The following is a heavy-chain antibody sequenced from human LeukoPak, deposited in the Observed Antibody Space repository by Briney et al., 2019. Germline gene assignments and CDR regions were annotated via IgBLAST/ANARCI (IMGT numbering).Heavy chain of an antibody. V-gene: IGHV3-30*02. D-gene: IGHD5-18*01. CDR1: GFTFSSYG. CDR2: IRYDGSNK. CDR3: AKERDTAMVTIDY. Sequence: GGSLRLSCAASGFTFSSYGMHWVRQAPGKGLEWVAFIRYDGSNKYYADSVKGRFTISRDNSKNTLYLQMNSLRAEDTAVYYCAKERDTAMVTIDYWGQGTPVTVSS. J-gene: IGHJ4*02.